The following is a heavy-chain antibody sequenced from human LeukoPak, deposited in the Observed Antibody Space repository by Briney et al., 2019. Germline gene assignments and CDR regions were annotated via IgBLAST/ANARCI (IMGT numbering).Heavy chain of an antibody. J-gene: IGHJ4*02. D-gene: IGHD3-10*01. CDR2: ISASSSTM. Sequence: GGSLGLSCAASGFTFSSYSMNWVRQAPGMGLEWVSYISASSSTMYYADSVKGRFTISRDNAKNSLYLRMNSLRDEDTAVYYCARPHSGHLFDYWGQGTLVTVSS. CDR3: ARPHSGHLFDY. V-gene: IGHV3-48*02. CDR1: GFTFSSYS.